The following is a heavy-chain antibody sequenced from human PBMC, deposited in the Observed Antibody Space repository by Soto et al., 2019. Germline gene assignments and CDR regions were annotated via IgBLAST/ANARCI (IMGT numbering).Heavy chain of an antibody. CDR3: AREVEDNWKPPLFDP. V-gene: IGHV3-48*03. Sequence: GWSLRLSCASSVFTFSSYEMNWVRQAPGKGLEWVSYISSSGSTIYYADSVKGRFTISRDNAKNSLYLQMNSLRAEDTAVYYCAREVEDNWKPPLFDPWGQGTLVTVS. D-gene: IGHD1-20*01. CDR2: ISSSGSTI. J-gene: IGHJ5*02. CDR1: VFTFSSYE.